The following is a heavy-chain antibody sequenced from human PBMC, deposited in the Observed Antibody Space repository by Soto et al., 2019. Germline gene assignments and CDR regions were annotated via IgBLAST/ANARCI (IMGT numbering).Heavy chain of an antibody. CDR2: ISSSSSYI. D-gene: IGHD6-13*01. CDR3: AGEGESIAAAGTFDL. J-gene: IGHJ2*01. V-gene: IGHV3-21*01. CDR1: GFTFSSYS. Sequence: GGSLRLSCAASGFTFSSYSMNWVRQAPGKGLEWVSSISSSSSYIYYADSVKGRFTISRDNAKNSLYLQMNSLRAEDTAVYYCAGEGESIAAAGTFDLWGRGTLVTVSS.